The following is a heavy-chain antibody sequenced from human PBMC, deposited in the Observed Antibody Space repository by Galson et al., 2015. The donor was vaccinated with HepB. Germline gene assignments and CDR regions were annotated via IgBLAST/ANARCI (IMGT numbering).Heavy chain of an antibody. J-gene: IGHJ4*02. V-gene: IGHV3-11*06. Sequence: SLRLSCAASGFTFSDYYMSWIRQAPGKGLEWVSYISSSSSYTNYADSVKGRFTISRDNAKNSLYLQMNSLRAEDTAVYYCASPWYSSSWYPFDYWGQGTLVTVSS. CDR2: ISSSSSYT. D-gene: IGHD6-13*01. CDR1: GFTFSDYY. CDR3: ASPWYSSSWYPFDY.